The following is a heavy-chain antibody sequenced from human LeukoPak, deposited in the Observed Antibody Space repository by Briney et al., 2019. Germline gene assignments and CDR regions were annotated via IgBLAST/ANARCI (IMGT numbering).Heavy chain of an antibody. V-gene: IGHV3-30-3*01. CDR1: GFTFSSYA. CDR2: ISYDGSNK. Sequence: GGSLRLSCAASGFTFSSYAMHWVRQAPGKGLEGVAVISYDGSNKYYADSVKGRFTISRDNSKNTLYLQMNSLRAEDTAVYYCARDRYDSSGYYSYWGQGTLVTVSS. J-gene: IGHJ4*02. D-gene: IGHD3-22*01. CDR3: ARDRYDSSGYYSY.